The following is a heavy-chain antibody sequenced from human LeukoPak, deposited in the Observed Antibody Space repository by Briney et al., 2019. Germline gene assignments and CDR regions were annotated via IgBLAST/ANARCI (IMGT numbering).Heavy chain of an antibody. Sequence: ASVKVSCKASGYTFTSYYMHWVRQAPGQGLEWMGIINPSGGSTSYAQKFQGRVTMTRDTSTSTVYMELSSLRSEDTAVYYCARDPPGGGGDSPPPPPQYAFDIWGQGTMVTVSS. CDR1: GYTFTSYY. CDR3: ARDPPGGGGDSPPPPPQYAFDI. CDR2: INPSGGST. V-gene: IGHV1-46*01. J-gene: IGHJ3*02. D-gene: IGHD2-21*02.